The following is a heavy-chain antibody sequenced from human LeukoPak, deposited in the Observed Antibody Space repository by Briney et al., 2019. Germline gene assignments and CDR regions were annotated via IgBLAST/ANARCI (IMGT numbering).Heavy chain of an antibody. CDR3: ARANSFDSSGYYFDY. Sequence: GGSLRLSCTASGFTFGNYALSWFRQAPGKGLEWVAFIRSKAYRGTTEYAASVKGRFTISRDDSKSIAYLQMNSLKTEDTAVYYCARANSFDSSGYYFDYWGQGTLVTVSS. J-gene: IGHJ4*02. CDR2: IRSKAYRGTT. V-gene: IGHV3-49*03. D-gene: IGHD3-22*01. CDR1: GFTFGNYA.